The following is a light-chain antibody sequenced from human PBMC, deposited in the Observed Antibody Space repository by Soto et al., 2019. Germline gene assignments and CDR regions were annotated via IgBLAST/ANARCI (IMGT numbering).Light chain of an antibody. CDR1: SSDIGAYKF. CDR3: SLYAGSNNVV. Sequence: QAVVTQPPSASGSPGQSVAISCTGTSSDIGAYKFVSWYQQHPGKAPKLIIYEVSIRPSGVPDRFSGSKSGNTASLTVSGFLAEDEADYYCSLYAGSNNVVFGGGTKLTVL. CDR2: EVS. V-gene: IGLV2-8*01. J-gene: IGLJ2*01.